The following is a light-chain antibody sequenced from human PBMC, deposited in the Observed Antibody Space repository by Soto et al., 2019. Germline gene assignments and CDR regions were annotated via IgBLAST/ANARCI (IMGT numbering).Light chain of an antibody. J-gene: IGLJ1*01. CDR3: PVWDSSSDHPV. CDR2: DDS. Sequence: SYELTQPPSVSVATEQTARSTCGGNNIGSKSVHWYQQKPGQAPVLVVYDDSDRPSGIPERFSGSHSGNTATLTISRVEAGDEADYYCPVWDSSSDHPVFGTGTKLTVL. CDR1: NIGSKS. V-gene: IGLV3-21*02.